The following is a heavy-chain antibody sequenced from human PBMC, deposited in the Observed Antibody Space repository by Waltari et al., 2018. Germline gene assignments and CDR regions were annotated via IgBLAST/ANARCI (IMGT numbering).Heavy chain of an antibody. V-gene: IGHV4-38-2*01. J-gene: IGHJ6*03. CDR3: ARSPNYSSSWYSGYYYYYYMDV. CDR1: GYSISSGYY. D-gene: IGHD6-13*01. CDR2: IYHSGSA. Sequence: QVQLQESGPGLVKPSETLSLTCAVSGYSISSGYYWGWIRQPPGKGLEWIGSIYHSGSAYYNPSLKSRVTISVDTSKNQFSLKLSSVTAADTAVYYCARSPNYSSSWYSGYYYYYYMDVWGKGTTVTVSS.